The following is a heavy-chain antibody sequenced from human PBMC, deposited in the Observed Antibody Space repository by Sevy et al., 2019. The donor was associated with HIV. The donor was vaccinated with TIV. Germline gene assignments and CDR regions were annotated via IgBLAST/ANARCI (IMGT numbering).Heavy chain of an antibody. CDR1: GFTFSRYG. CDR3: AKGLGMVQRALLGDDV. CDR2: IRYDGSTK. J-gene: IGHJ3*01. V-gene: IGHV3-30*02. D-gene: IGHD3-10*01. Sequence: GGSLRLSCAASGFTFSRYGMHWVRQAPGKGLEWMAFIRYDGSTKYYAESVKDRFIISRDNSKDILYLQMNSLRGDGTSLYHYAKGLGMVQRALLGDDVWGQGTMVTVSS.